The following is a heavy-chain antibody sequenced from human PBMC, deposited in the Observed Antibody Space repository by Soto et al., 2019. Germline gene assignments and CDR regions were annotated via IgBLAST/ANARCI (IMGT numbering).Heavy chain of an antibody. V-gene: IGHV1-69*01. J-gene: IGHJ4*02. CDR3: ASVSDSSGLDGGY. CDR2: IIPIFGTA. CDR1: GGTFSSYA. D-gene: IGHD3-22*01. Sequence: QVQLVQCRAEVKKPGSSVMVSCKACGGTFSSYAISWVRQAPGQGLEWMGGIIPIFGTANYAQKFQGRVTITADESTSTAYMELRSLRSEDTAVYYCASVSDSSGLDGGYWGQGTLVTVSS.